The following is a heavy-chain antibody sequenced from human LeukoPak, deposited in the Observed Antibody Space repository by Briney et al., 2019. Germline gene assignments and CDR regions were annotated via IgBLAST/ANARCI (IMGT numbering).Heavy chain of an antibody. J-gene: IGHJ4*02. CDR3: ARLAAISGSDYPDD. Sequence: SETLSLTCTVSGVSISSYYWSWIRQPPGQGLEGIGYIFYSGNTIYNTSLRSRVTISADTSKNHFSLGLRSVTAADTAVYYCARLAAISGSDYPDDWGQGTLVTVSS. CDR2: IFYSGNT. D-gene: IGHD1-26*01. CDR1: GVSISSYY. V-gene: IGHV4-59*08.